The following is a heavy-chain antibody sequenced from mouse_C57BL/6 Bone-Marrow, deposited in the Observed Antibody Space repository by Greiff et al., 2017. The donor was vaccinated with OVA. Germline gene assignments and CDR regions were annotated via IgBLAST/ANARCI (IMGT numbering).Heavy chain of an antibody. V-gene: IGHV1-55*01. CDR1: GYTFTSYW. Sequence: VQLQQPGAELVKPGASVKMSCKASGYTFTSYWITWVKQRPGQGLEWIGDIYPGSGSTNYNEKFKSKATLTVDTSSSTAYMQLSSLTSEDSAVYYCAISVYGNWAMDYWGQGTSVTVSS. CDR2: IYPGSGST. CDR3: AISVYGNWAMDY. D-gene: IGHD2-1*01. J-gene: IGHJ4*01.